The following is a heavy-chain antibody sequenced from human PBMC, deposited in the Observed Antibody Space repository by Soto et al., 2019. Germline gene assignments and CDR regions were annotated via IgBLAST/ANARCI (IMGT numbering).Heavy chain of an antibody. Sequence: EVQLVESGGGLVQPGGSLRLSCAASGFTVSSNYMSWVRQAPGKRLQWVSVIYSGISTYYADSVKGRFTISRDTSRNTLYLQMNSLRAEDTAVYYCARDMSSSSSYGYFDLWGRGTLVTVSS. CDR1: GFTVSSNY. D-gene: IGHD6-13*01. V-gene: IGHV3-66*01. CDR3: ARDMSSSSSYGYFDL. J-gene: IGHJ2*01. CDR2: IYSGIST.